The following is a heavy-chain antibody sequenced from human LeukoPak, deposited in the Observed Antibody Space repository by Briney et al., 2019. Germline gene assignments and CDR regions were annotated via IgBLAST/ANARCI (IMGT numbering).Heavy chain of an antibody. CDR3: ARRAVAGTGAFDI. V-gene: IGHV4-39*01. Sequence: ETLSLTCTVSAGSISSSSYYWGWIRQPPGKGLEWIGSIYYSGSTYYNPSLKSRVTISVDTSKNQFSLKLSSVTAADTAVYYCARRAVAGTGAFDIWGQGTMVTVSS. J-gene: IGHJ3*02. D-gene: IGHD6-19*01. CDR1: AGSISSSSYY. CDR2: IYYSGST.